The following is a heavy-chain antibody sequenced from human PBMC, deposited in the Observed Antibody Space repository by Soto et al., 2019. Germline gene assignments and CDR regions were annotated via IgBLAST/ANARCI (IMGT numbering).Heavy chain of an antibody. Sequence: SETLSLTCTVSGVSISNGDYYWSWIRQPPGKGLEWIGYIYHSGSTYYNPSLKSRVTIPVNTSKNQFSLKLSSVTAADTAVYYCARERPDGARLDPWGQGTLVTVSS. CDR3: ARERPDGARLDP. CDR1: GVSISNGDYY. CDR2: IYHSGST. D-gene: IGHD6-6*01. V-gene: IGHV4-30-4*01. J-gene: IGHJ5*02.